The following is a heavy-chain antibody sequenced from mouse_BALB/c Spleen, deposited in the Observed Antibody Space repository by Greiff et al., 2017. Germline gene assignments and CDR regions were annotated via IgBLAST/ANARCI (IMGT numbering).Heavy chain of an antibody. Sequence: EVQLQQSGPELVKPGASVKMSCKASGYTFTSYVMHWVKQKPGQGLEWIGYINPYNDGTKYNEKFKGKATLTSDKSSSTAYMELSSLTSEDSAVYYCAPLLLRYYYAMDYWGQGTSVTVSS. J-gene: IGHJ4*01. CDR3: APLLLRYYYAMDY. CDR2: INPYNDGT. V-gene: IGHV1-14*01. CDR1: GYTFTSYV. D-gene: IGHD1-1*01.